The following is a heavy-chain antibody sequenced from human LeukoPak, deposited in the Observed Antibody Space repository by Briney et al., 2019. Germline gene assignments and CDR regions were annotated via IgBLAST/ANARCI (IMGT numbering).Heavy chain of an antibody. Sequence: SETLSLTCTVSGGSISSYYWSWIRQPAGKGLEWIGRIYTSGSTNYNPPLKSRVTMSVDTSKNQFSLKLSSVTAADTAVYYCARDYPMVRWFDPWGQGTLVTVSS. CDR2: IYTSGST. V-gene: IGHV4-4*07. D-gene: IGHD3-10*01. CDR3: ARDYPMVRWFDP. CDR1: GGSISSYY. J-gene: IGHJ5*02.